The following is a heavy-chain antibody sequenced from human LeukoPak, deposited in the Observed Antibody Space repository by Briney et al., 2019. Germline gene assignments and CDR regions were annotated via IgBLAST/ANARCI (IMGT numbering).Heavy chain of an antibody. CDR2: ISDGGGSR. CDR1: GITLSNYG. J-gene: IGHJ4*02. Sequence: GGSLRLSCAVSGITLSNYGMSWARQAAGEGLEWVAGISDGGGSRNYADYVKGRFTISRDNPKNTLYLQMNSLRAEDTAVYFCAKRGGVIRAVMIVGFHKEAYYFDYWGQGALVTVSS. D-gene: IGHD3-22*01. V-gene: IGHV3-23*01. CDR3: AKRGGVIRAVMIVGFHKEAYYFDY.